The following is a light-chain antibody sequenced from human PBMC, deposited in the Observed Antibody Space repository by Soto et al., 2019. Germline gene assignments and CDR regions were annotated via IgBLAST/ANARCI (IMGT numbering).Light chain of an antibody. CDR2: LCS. CDR1: QSLLHSNGYNY. CDR3: MQALQTPPWT. Sequence: DLVMTQSPLSLPVTPGEPASISCRSSQSLLHSNGYNYLDWYLQKPGQSPQLLIYLCSGRAAGVPDRFSGSGSSTDFTLKISRVEAEDVGVYYCMQALQTPPWTFCPWTKVEIK. J-gene: IGKJ1*01. V-gene: IGKV2-28*01.